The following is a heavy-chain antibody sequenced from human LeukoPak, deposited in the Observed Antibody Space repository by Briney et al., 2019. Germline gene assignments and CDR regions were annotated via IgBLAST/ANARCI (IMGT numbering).Heavy chain of an antibody. J-gene: IGHJ4*02. CDR1: GGSISSYY. CDR3: ARMKEYSSSSFYFDY. D-gene: IGHD6-6*01. Sequence: SETLSLTCTVSGGSISSYYWSWIRQPPGKGLEWIGYIYYSGSTNYNPSIKSRVTISVDTSKNQFSLKLSSVTAADTAVYYCARMKEYSSSSFYFDYWGQGTLVTVSS. V-gene: IGHV4-59*01. CDR2: IYYSGST.